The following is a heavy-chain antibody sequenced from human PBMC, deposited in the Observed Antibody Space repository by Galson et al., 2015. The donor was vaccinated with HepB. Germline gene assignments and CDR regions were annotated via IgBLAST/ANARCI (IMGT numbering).Heavy chain of an antibody. Sequence: SLRLSCAASGFTFSSYSMNWVRQAPGKGLEWVSSISSSSSYIYYADSVKGRFTISRDNAKNSLYLQMNSLRAEDTAVYYCARDITPTDYGMDVWGQGTTVTVSS. V-gene: IGHV3-21*01. CDR1: GFTFSSYS. J-gene: IGHJ6*02. D-gene: IGHD3-10*01. CDR3: ARDITPTDYGMDV. CDR2: ISSSSSYI.